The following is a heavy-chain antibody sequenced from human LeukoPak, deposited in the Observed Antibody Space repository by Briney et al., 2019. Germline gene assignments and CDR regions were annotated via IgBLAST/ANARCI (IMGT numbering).Heavy chain of an antibody. CDR3: TGGGETDSDWFDP. CDR1: GGTFSSQP. V-gene: IGHV1-69*13. CDR2: IIPILGTA. D-gene: IGHD3-10*01. J-gene: IGHJ5*02. Sequence: ASVKVSCKASGGTFSSQPISWVRQAPGQGLEWMGGIIPILGTADYAQKFQGRVTITADESTTTAYMELSSLRSDDTAVCYCTGGGETDSDWFDPWGQGTLVTVSS.